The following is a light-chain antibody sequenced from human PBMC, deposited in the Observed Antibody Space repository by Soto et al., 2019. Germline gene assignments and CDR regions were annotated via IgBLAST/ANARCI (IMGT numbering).Light chain of an antibody. V-gene: IGKV3-15*01. CDR3: QQYNNWPRT. CDR2: GAS. Sequence: ELVMTQSPATQSVSPGERATLSCRASQSVSSTLAWYQPKPGQAPRLLIYGASTRATGIPARFSGSGSGTEFTLTISSLQSEDFAVYYCQQYNNWPRTFGQGTRWIS. J-gene: IGKJ1*01. CDR1: QSVSST.